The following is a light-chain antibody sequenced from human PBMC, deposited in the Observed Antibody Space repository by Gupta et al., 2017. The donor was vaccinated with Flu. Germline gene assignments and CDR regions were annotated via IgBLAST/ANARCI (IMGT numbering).Light chain of an antibody. V-gene: IGLV2-14*01. Sequence: QSALTQPASVSGSPGQSITISCTGTSSDVGGYNYVSWYQQHPGKAPKLMIFEVSKRPSGVSTRFSGSKSGNTASLTISGLQAEDDADYYCSSYTSSSTRVFGGGTKLTVL. CDR1: SSDVGGYNY. CDR3: SSYTSSSTRV. J-gene: IGLJ3*02. CDR2: EVS.